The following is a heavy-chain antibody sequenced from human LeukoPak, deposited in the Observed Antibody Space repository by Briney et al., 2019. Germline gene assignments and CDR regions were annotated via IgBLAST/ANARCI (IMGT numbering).Heavy chain of an antibody. CDR2: INSDGSGR. Sequence: GGSLRLSCAASGFTFINYWMHWVRQAPGKGRGWVSRINSDGSGRNYADSVKGRFTISRDNAKNTLYLQMNSLRAEDTAVYYCASASSHRIAAGGDYWGQGTLVTVSS. D-gene: IGHD6-13*01. J-gene: IGHJ4*02. V-gene: IGHV3-74*01. CDR3: ASASSHRIAAGGDY. CDR1: GFTFINYW.